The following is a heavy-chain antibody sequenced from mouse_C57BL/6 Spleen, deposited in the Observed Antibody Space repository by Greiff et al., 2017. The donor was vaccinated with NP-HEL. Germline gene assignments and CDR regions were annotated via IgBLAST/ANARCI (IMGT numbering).Heavy chain of an antibody. CDR3: ARSQYDPRTTLTTGAGY. D-gene: IGHD2-4*01. J-gene: IGHJ2*01. CDR1: GYTFTSYW. CDR2: IHPNSGST. V-gene: IGHV1-64*01. Sequence: QVQLQQPGAELVKPGASVKLSCKASGYTFTSYWMHWVKQRPGQGLEWIGMIHPNSGSTNYNEKFKSKATLTVDKSSSTAYMQLSSLTSEDSAVYYCARSQYDPRTTLTTGAGYWGQGTTLTVSS.